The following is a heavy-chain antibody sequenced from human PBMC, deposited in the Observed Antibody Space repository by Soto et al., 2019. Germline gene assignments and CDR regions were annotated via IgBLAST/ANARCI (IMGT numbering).Heavy chain of an antibody. CDR3: ARSNYYDSSGFLYYFDY. J-gene: IGHJ4*02. D-gene: IGHD3-22*01. CDR2: IIPIFGTT. V-gene: IGHV1-69*06. Sequence: QVQLVQSGAEVKKPGSSVKVSCKASGGTFSNYAINWVRQAPGQGLEWMGGIIPIFGTTNYAQKFQGRVTTTADKSTSTAYMELSSLRSEDTAVYYCARSNYYDSSGFLYYFDYWGQGTLVTVSS. CDR1: GGTFSNYA.